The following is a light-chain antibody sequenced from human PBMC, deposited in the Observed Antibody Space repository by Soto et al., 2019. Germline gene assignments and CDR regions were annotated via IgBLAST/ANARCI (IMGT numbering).Light chain of an antibody. CDR2: AAS. J-gene: IGKJ4*01. Sequence: DIQMTHSPSSVSASVGDRVTITCWASQGLSSYLAWYQQKPGKAPKLLIYAASNLQSGVPSRFSGSGSGTDFTLTISSLQPEDFATYFCLSGHSRPFGGGTKVEIK. V-gene: IGKV1-12*02. CDR1: QGLSSY. CDR3: LSGHSRP.